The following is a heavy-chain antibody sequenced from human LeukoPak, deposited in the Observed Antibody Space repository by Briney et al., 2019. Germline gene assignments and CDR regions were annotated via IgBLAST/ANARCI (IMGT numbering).Heavy chain of an antibody. D-gene: IGHD3-22*01. CDR3: AKGESRGYYLLNWFDP. CDR2: LDDSGGRT. CDR1: GFRFARYA. J-gene: IGHJ5*02. Sequence: GGSLRLSCAASGFRFARYAMTWVRQAPGKGLEWVSALDDSGGRTFYADSVRGRFTISRDNFNNTVYLLINSLRAEDTAVYYCAKGESRGYYLLNWFDPWGQGTLVTVSS. V-gene: IGHV3-23*01.